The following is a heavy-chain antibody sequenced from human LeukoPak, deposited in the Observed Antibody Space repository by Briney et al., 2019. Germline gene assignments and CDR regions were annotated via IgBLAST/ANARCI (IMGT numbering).Heavy chain of an antibody. D-gene: IGHD3-3*01. V-gene: IGHV1-46*01. Sequence: ASVKVSCKASGYTFTSYYMHWVRQAPGQGLEWRGIINPSGGSTTYAQKFQGRVTMTRDMSTSTVYMELSSLRSEDPAVYYCARDGDDFWSGYLFDYWGQGTLVTVSS. J-gene: IGHJ4*02. CDR3: ARDGDDFWSGYLFDY. CDR1: GYTFTSYY. CDR2: INPSGGST.